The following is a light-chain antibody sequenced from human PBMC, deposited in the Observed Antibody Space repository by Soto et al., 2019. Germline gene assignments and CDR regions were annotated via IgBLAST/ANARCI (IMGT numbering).Light chain of an antibody. CDR1: SNDIGGYNY. Sequence: QSALTQPRSVSGSPGQAVTLSCTGTSNDIGGYNYVSWYQQHPDKAPKLMIFDVSQRPSGVPDRFSGSKSGNTASLTISGLQAEDEADYYCCSYAGSYTFVVFGGGTKVTVL. J-gene: IGLJ2*01. V-gene: IGLV2-11*01. CDR3: CSYAGSYTFVV. CDR2: DVS.